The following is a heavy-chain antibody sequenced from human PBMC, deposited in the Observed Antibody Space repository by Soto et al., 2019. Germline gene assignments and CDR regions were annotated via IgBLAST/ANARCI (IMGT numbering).Heavy chain of an antibody. D-gene: IGHD5-18*01. CDR2: ISRSGSTI. CDR1: GFTFSNHY. V-gene: IGHV3-11*01. CDR3: GRDPELWDENVATRPSTYYYGMDV. J-gene: IGHJ6*02. Sequence: QMQLVESGGGLVEPGGSLRLSCEASGFTFSNHYMSWVRQAPGKGLEWISYISRSGSTIYYADSIRGRFTISRDNSKNSLYLKMDSRRAEDTAMYYCGRDPELWDENVATRPSTYYYGMDVWGQGTTVTVSS.